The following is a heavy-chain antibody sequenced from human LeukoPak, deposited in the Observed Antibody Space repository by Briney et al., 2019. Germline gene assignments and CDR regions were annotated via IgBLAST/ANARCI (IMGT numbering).Heavy chain of an antibody. V-gene: IGHV3-30*04. D-gene: IGHD6-13*01. CDR3: ARGDTGSRWPNFDY. Sequence: SGGSLRLSCAASGFTFSTYIMHWVRQAPGKGLEWVAVISYDGAIKYYADSVKGRFTISRDNPKNTLYLQMNTLRGEDTAVYYCARGDTGSRWPNFDYWGRGTLVTVSS. CDR2: ISYDGAIK. J-gene: IGHJ4*02. CDR1: GFTFSTYI.